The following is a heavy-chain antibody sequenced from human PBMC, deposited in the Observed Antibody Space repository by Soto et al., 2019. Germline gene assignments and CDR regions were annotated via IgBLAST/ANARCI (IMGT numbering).Heavy chain of an antibody. CDR3: ARRIAAAGTDNWFAP. J-gene: IGHJ5*02. Sequence: SETLSLTCIVSGGSISSENYYWAWIRQPPGKGLEWIGSIFYSGSAYYNPSLKSRVAMSVDVSKNQFSLNLKSVTAADTAIYYCARRIAAAGTDNWFAPWGQGTLVTVSS. D-gene: IGHD6-13*01. V-gene: IGHV4-39*01. CDR1: GGSISSENYY. CDR2: IFYSGSA.